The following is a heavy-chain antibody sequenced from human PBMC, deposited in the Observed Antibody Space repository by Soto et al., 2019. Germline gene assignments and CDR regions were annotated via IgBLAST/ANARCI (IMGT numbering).Heavy chain of an antibody. D-gene: IGHD2-15*01. V-gene: IGHV4-61*01. J-gene: IGHJ5*02. CDR1: GGSVSSGSYY. Sequence: ETLSLTCTVSGGSVSSGSYYWSWIRQPPGKGLEWIGYIYYSGSTNYNPSLKSRVTISVDTSKNQFSLKLSSVTAADTAVYYCARAKLSGYCSGGSCYQVRPNWFDPWGQGTLVTVSS. CDR2: IYYSGST. CDR3: ARAKLSGYCSGGSCYQVRPNWFDP.